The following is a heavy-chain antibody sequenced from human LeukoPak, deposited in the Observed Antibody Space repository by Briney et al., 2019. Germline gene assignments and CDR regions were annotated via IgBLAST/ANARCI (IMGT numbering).Heavy chain of an antibody. V-gene: IGHV3-30*03. D-gene: IGHD3-22*01. J-gene: IGHJ4*02. CDR1: GFTFSNYG. CDR2: ISYDGSNK. Sequence: GRSLRLSCAASGFTFSNYGFHWVRQTPGEGLEWVAVISYDGSNKYYPDSVKGRFTISRDNSKSTLYLQMNSLRAEDTAVYYCARDPLNYDSSGYIRYYFDYWGQGTLVTVSS. CDR3: ARDPLNYDSSGYIRYYFDY.